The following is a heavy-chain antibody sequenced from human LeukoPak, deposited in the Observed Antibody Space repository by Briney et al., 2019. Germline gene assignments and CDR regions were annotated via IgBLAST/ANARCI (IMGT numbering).Heavy chain of an antibody. V-gene: IGHV4-34*01. CDR1: GGSFSGYY. CDR3: ARHGAAVAGSYYYYYYYMDV. J-gene: IGHJ6*03. D-gene: IGHD6-19*01. CDR2: INHSGST. Sequence: PSETLSLTCAVYGGSFSGYYWSWIRQPPGKGLEWIGEINHSGSTNYNPSLKSRVTISVDTSKNQFSLKLSSVTAADTAVYYCARHGAAVAGSYYYYYYYMDVWGKGTTVTISS.